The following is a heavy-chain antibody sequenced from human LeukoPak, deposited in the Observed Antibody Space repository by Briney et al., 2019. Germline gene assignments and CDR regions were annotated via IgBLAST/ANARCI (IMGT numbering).Heavy chain of an antibody. Sequence: GASVKVSCKASGYTFTSYGISWVRQAPGQGLEWMGWISAYNGNTNYAQKLQGRVTMTTDTSTSTAYMELRSLRSDDTAVYYCARESRYCGGDCHSDYWGQGTLVTVSS. V-gene: IGHV1-18*01. CDR3: ARESRYCGGDCHSDY. CDR1: GYTFTSYG. J-gene: IGHJ4*02. D-gene: IGHD2-21*01. CDR2: ISAYNGNT.